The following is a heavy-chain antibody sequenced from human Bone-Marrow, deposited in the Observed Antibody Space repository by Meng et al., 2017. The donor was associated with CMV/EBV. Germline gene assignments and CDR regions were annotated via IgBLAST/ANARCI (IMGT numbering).Heavy chain of an antibody. J-gene: IGHJ6*02. CDR2: TYYRSKWYN. Sequence: SQTLSLTCAISGDSVSSNSAAWNWIRQSPSRGLEWLGRTYYRSKWYNDYAVSVKSRITINPDTSKNQFSLQLNAVTPADTAVYYCARDRVVLPATERYYYFYCMGVWGQGTTVTVSS. V-gene: IGHV6-1*01. CDR3: ARDRVVLPATERYYYFYCMGV. D-gene: IGHD2-2*01. CDR1: GDSVSSNSAA.